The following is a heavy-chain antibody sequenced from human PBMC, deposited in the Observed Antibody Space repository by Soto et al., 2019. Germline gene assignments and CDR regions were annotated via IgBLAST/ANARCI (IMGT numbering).Heavy chain of an antibody. CDR3: AREGLTTGSGVDV. D-gene: IGHD4-4*01. CDR1: GGSIRNYY. V-gene: IGHV4-4*07. J-gene: IGHJ6*02. CDR2: IYASGST. Sequence: PSETLSLTCTVSGGSIRNYYWSWIRQPAGERLEWIGRIYASGSTNHNPSLKSRVSMSVDTSRNQFSLRLYFVTAADTAVYYCAREGLTTGSGVDVWGQRTPVTVSS.